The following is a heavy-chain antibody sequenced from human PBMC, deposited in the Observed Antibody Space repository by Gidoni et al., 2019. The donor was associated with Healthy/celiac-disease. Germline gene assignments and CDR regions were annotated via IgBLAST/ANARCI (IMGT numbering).Heavy chain of an antibody. V-gene: IGHV3-23*01. CDR1: GFTFSSHA. CDR2: ISGIVGST. J-gene: IGHJ4*02. CDR3: AKDRGSSWPRSFDY. D-gene: IGHD6-13*01. Sequence: EVQLLESGGGVVKPGGSLRLSCAATGFTFSSHAMSWVRQAPGKGLEWVSAISGIVGSTYYADSVKGRFTISRDNSNNTLYLQMNSLRAEDTAVYYCAKDRGSSWPRSFDYWGQGTLVTVSS.